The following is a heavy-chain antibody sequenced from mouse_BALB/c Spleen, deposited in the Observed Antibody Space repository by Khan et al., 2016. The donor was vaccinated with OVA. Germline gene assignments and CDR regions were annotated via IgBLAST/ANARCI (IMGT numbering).Heavy chain of an antibody. V-gene: IGHV2-6-1*01. CDR1: GFSLTDYG. CDR2: IWSDGST. Sequence: VQLQESGPALVAPSQSLSITCTISGFSLTDYGVHWVRQSPGKGLEWLVVIWSDGSTTYNSALKSRLSISKDNSKSQVFLKMNSLQTDDTAVYYCARQPYYHYYVMDYWGQGTSVTVSS. CDR3: ARQPYYHYYVMDY. D-gene: IGHD2-10*01. J-gene: IGHJ4*01.